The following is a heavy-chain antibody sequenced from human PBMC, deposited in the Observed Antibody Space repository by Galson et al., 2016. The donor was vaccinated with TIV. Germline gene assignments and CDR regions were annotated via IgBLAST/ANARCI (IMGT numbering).Heavy chain of an antibody. D-gene: IGHD5-18*01. V-gene: IGHV1-69*13. J-gene: IGHJ4*02. CDR2: IIPIFGTT. CDR3: AKDPYIYGSYLDH. CDR1: GGTLTSYA. Sequence: SVKVSCKASGGTLTSYAISWVRQAPGQGLEWMGGIIPIFGTTKYAQKFQGRVTITADESTRIVNMELSSLRSEDTAVYYSAKDPYIYGSYLDHWSQGTLVTVSS.